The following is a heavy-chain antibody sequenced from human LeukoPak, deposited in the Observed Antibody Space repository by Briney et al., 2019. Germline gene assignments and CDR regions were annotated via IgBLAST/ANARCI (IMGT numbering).Heavy chain of an antibody. J-gene: IGHJ4*02. CDR2: INHSRST. CDR3: ARHGPVARPSKIDY. V-gene: IGHV4-34*01. D-gene: IGHD6-25*01. Sequence: SETLSLTCAVYGGSFSGYYWSWIRQPPGKGLEWIGEINHSRSTNYNPSLKSRLTISVDTSKNQFSLKLSSVTAADTAVYYCARHGPVARPSKIDYWGQGTLVTVSS. CDR1: GGSFSGYY.